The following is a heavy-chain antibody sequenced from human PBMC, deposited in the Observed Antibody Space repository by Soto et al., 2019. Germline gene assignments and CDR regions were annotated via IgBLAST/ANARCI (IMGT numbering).Heavy chain of an antibody. J-gene: IGHJ4*02. CDR1: GGSISSVNYY. CDR2: ISYSGST. D-gene: IGHD1-7*01. CDR3: ATMGTPATGLYYFDY. Sequence: QVQLQESGPGLVKPSQTLSLTCTVSGGSISSVNYYWSWIRQPPGKGLGWIGFISYSGSTYYNASLKSRVTISVDTSKNQFSLNLSFVTAVDTAVYYCATMGTPATGLYYFDYWGQGTLVTVSS. V-gene: IGHV4-30-4*01.